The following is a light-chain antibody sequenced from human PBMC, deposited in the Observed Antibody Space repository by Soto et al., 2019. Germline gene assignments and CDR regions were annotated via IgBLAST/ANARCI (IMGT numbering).Light chain of an antibody. Sequence: DIVVTQSPDSLAVSLGERATINCKSSQTILYSSNNKNYLTWYQQKPGQPPKPLIYWASTRESGVPDRFSGSWPGADFTLNTSSQQDEHVPVYDYQQYYSTPVTFGGGTNLEMK. V-gene: IGKV4-1*01. CDR2: WAS. CDR1: QTILYSSNNKNY. J-gene: IGKJ4*01. CDR3: QQYYSTPVT.